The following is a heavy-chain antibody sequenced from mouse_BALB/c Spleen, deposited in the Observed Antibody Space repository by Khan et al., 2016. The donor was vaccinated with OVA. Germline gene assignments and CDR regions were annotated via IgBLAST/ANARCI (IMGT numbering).Heavy chain of an antibody. V-gene: IGHV1S137*01. CDR2: ISTYYGDA. CDR3: ARGGRFAY. Sequence: QVQLQQPGAELVRPGASVKISCKASGYTFTDYAMHWVKQSPAQSLEWIGVISTYYGDAAYNQKFKGKATMTADKSSSTAYMELARRTSEDSAIYYCARGGRFAYWGQGTLVTASA. CDR1: GYTFTDYA. D-gene: IGHD3-3*01. J-gene: IGHJ3*01.